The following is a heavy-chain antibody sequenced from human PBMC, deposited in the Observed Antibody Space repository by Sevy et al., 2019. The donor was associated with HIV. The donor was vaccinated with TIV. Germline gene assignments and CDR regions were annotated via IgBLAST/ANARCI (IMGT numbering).Heavy chain of an antibody. CDR3: AREGCTKPQDY. CDR2: LSFGWGGI. D-gene: IGHD2-8*01. CDR1: GFTFSKYS. Sequence: GGSLRLSCAASGFTFSKYSMSWVRQRPGKGLEWVSTLSFGWGGITYADSMKGRFTISRDNSKSSASLQMNNLRPEDTAVYYCAREGCTKPQDYWGQGTLVTVSS. V-gene: IGHV3-23*01. J-gene: IGHJ4*02.